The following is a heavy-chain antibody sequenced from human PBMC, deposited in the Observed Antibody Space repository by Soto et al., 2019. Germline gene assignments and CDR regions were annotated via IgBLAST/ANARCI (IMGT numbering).Heavy chain of an antibody. CDR2: ISYDGTNK. CDR1: GFTFRTYD. J-gene: IGHJ4*02. D-gene: IGHD6-13*01. Sequence: QVQLVESGGGVVQPGRSLRLSCAASGFTFRTYDMDWVRQAPGKGLEWVAVISYDGTNKYYADSVKGRFTISRDNSKNTLSLQMNSLRAEDTAVYYCARGDSNSWSDYWGQGTLVTVSS. V-gene: IGHV3-30*01. CDR3: ARGDSNSWSDY.